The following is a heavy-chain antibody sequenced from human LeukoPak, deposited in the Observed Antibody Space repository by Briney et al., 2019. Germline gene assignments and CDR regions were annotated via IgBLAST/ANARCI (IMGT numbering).Heavy chain of an antibody. D-gene: IGHD1-1*01. V-gene: IGHV4-59*01. Sequence: PSETLSLTCTVSGGSISSYYWSWIRQPPGKGLEWIGYIYYSGSTNYNPSLKGRVTISVDTSKNQFSLKLSSVTAADTAVYYCALERRGYFDYWGQGTLVTVSS. CDR2: IYYSGST. CDR3: ALERRGYFDY. CDR1: GGSISSYY. J-gene: IGHJ4*02.